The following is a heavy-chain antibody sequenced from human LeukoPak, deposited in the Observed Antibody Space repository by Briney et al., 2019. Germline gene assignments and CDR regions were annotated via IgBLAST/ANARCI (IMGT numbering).Heavy chain of an antibody. CDR3: ARHDGSGWYGY. CDR1: GGSISSYY. Sequence: PSETLSLTCTVSGGSISSYYWSWIRQPPGKGLEWIGYIYYSGSTNYNPSLESRVTISVDTSKNQFSLKLSSVTAADTAVYYCARHDGSGWYGYWGQGTLVTVSS. CDR2: IYYSGST. J-gene: IGHJ4*02. V-gene: IGHV4-59*08. D-gene: IGHD6-19*01.